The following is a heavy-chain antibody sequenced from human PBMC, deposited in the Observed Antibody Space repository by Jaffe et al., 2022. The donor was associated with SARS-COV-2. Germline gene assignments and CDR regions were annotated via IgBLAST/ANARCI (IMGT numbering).Heavy chain of an antibody. CDR1: GGSFSAYS. J-gene: IGHJ6*03. CDR2: INHSGST. D-gene: IGHD3-3*01. Sequence: QVHLQQWGAGLLKPSEILSLTCAVYGGSFSAYSWSWIRQPPGKGLEWIGVINHSGSTNYTPSLKSRVTMSVDTSKSQFSLKLTSVTAADTAVYYCARVLESGALYYYYYMDVWGSGTTVTVSS. V-gene: IGHV4-34*01. CDR3: ARVLESGALYYYYYMDV.